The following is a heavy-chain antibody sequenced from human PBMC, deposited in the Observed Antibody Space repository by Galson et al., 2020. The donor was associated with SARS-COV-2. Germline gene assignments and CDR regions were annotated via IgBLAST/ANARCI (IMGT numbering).Heavy chain of an antibody. CDR1: GITFGDYA. V-gene: IGHV3-49*03. D-gene: IGHD6-13*01. CDR2: IRSKAYGGTT. J-gene: IGHJ4*02. Sequence: GESLKISCTASGITFGDYAMSWFRQAPGKGLEWVGFIRSKAYGGTTGYAAAGKGRFTVPRDDSKSIAYLQMNSLKTEDTAVYYCTRAPHYSSSWDGLDYWGQGTLVTVSS. CDR3: TRAPHYSSSWDGLDY.